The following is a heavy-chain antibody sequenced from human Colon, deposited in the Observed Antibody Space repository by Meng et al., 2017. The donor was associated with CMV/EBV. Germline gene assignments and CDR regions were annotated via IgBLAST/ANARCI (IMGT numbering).Heavy chain of an antibody. CDR3: ARRNSSSWYRTNYHAMDV. CDR1: QFSFNDYE. D-gene: IGHD6-13*01. CDR2: ISGSGSRI. V-gene: IGHV3-48*03. J-gene: IGHJ6*02. Sequence: GESLKISCVGAQFSFNDYEMNWVRRAPGRGLEWISCISGSGSRIYYADSVRGRFTISRDNAKKSLYLQMNSLRAEDTAVYYCARRNSSSWYRTNYHAMDVWGQGTTVTVSS.